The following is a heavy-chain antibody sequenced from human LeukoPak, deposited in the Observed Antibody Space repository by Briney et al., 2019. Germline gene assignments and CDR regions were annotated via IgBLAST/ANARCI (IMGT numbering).Heavy chain of an antibody. CDR3: AKDSIVVVVDGDYFDY. Sequence: PGGSLRLSCAASGFTFSNYCMAWVRQAPGKGLEWVASIKQDGSEKGYVDSVKGRFTISRDNAKNSLYLQMNSLRAEDTALYYCAKDSIVVVVDGDYFDYWGQGTLVTVSS. CDR1: GFTFSNYC. J-gene: IGHJ4*02. D-gene: IGHD2-15*01. V-gene: IGHV3-7*01. CDR2: IKQDGSEK.